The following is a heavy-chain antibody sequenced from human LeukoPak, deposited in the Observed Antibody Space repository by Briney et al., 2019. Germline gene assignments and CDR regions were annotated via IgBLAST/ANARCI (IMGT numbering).Heavy chain of an antibody. D-gene: IGHD3-22*01. V-gene: IGHV5-51*01. Sequence: GESLKISCIVSGYSFTTYWIGWVRQMPGKGLGWMGTIYLGDSDTRYSPSFQGQVTISADKSISTAYLQWSSLKASDTAIYYCAKRADSSGDYYLDYWGQGTLVTVSS. CDR3: AKRADSSGDYYLDY. CDR2: IYLGDSDT. CDR1: GYSFTTYW. J-gene: IGHJ4*02.